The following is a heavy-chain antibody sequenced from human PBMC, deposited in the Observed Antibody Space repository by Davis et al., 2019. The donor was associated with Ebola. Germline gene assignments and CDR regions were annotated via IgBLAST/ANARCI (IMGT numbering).Heavy chain of an antibody. Sequence: AASVKVSCKASGYTFTNYYMHWARQAPGQGLQWMGWISAYNGVTNFAQEFQGRVSMTTDTSTTTVYMDLSSLRSEDTALYYCTTPGGQDSGYDVFDIWGQGTMVTVSS. V-gene: IGHV1-18*04. CDR1: GYTFTNYY. J-gene: IGHJ3*02. D-gene: IGHD5-12*01. CDR2: ISAYNGVT. CDR3: TTPGGQDSGYDVFDI.